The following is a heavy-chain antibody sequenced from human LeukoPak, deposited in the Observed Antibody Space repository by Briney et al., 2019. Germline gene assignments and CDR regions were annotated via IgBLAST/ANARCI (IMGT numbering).Heavy chain of an antibody. CDR2: ISGSGGST. V-gene: IGHV3-23*01. CDR1: GFTFSSYA. J-gene: IGHJ6*02. D-gene: IGHD3-10*01. Sequence: GGSLRLSCAASGFTFSSYAMSWVRQAPGKGLEWVSAISGSGGSTYYADSVKGRFTISRDNSKNTLYLQMNSLRAEDTAVYYCAKALRSGYYYYYGMDVWGRGTTVTVSS. CDR3: AKALRSGYYYYYGMDV.